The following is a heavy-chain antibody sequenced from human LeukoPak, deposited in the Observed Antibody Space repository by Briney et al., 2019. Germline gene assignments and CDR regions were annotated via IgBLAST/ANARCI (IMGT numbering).Heavy chain of an antibody. CDR1: GFTFSTYA. CDR3: ARDIPNSSWGLDV. D-gene: IGHD6-13*01. J-gene: IGHJ6*02. V-gene: IGHV3-23*01. CDR2: ISINARVT. Sequence: GGSLRLSCSASGFTFSTYAMAWVRQAPGKGLEWVSCISINARVTYYGESVRGRFTISRDNSKNTLYLQMNSLRADDAATYYCARDIPNSSWGLDVWGQGTTVTVSS.